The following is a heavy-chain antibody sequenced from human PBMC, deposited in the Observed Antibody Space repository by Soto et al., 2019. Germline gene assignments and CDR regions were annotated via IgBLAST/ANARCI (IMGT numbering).Heavy chain of an antibody. CDR1: GAPIGGTS. CDR2: IYSSGNT. V-gene: IGHV4-4*07. CDR3: ARGQRFSDWFDP. Sequence: PSETLSLTCSVSGAPIGGTSWTWTRQPAGKGLEWIGRIYSSGNTKYNPSLQSRVTMSLDTSNNQFSLRLTSVTAADTAVYYCARGQRFSDWFDPWGQGTLVTVSS. D-gene: IGHD3-3*01. J-gene: IGHJ5*02.